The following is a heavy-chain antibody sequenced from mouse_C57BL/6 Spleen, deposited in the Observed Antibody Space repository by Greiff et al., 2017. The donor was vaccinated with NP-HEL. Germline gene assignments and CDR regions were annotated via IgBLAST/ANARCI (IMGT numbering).Heavy chain of an antibody. CDR3: AKKRGGYDGYFDV. D-gene: IGHD2-2*01. J-gene: IGHJ1*03. V-gene: IGHV2-5*01. CDR1: GFSLTSYG. CDR2: IWRGGST. Sequence: VQLVESGPGLVQPSQSLSITCTVSGFSLTSYGVHWVRQSPGKGLEWLGVIWRGGSTDYNAAFMSRLSITKDNSKSQVFFKMNSLQADDTAIYYCAKKRGGYDGYFDVWGTGITVTVSS.